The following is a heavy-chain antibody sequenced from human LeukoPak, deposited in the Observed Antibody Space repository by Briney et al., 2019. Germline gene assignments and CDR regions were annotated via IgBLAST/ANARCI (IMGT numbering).Heavy chain of an antibody. J-gene: IGHJ4*02. D-gene: IGHD4-17*01. Sequence: SETLSLTCTVSGVSISSYYLSWIRQPPGKGLEWIWYICYSGSTTYNPSVERRVNISADTSKNQFSLKLSSVTAADTAVYYCARRVRINSDYGDYFDYWGQGALVTASS. CDR1: GVSISSYY. V-gene: IGHV4-59*08. CDR2: ICYSGST. CDR3: ARRVRINSDYGDYFDY.